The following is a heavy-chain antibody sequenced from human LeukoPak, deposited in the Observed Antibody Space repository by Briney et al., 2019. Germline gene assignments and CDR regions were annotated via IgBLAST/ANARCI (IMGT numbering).Heavy chain of an antibody. D-gene: IGHD2-2*01. V-gene: IGHV5-10-1*01. CDR2: IHPSDSYT. CDR3: ARHDYSSTWKMQY. Sequence: ESLKISCKGSGFSFTSHWINWGRQVPGKGREWLGRIHPSDSYTHYSPSFQRHVTISVDKSISTAYLQWSSLKASDTAIYYCARHDYSSTWKMQYWGQGTLVTVSS. J-gene: IGHJ1*01. CDR1: GFSFTSHW.